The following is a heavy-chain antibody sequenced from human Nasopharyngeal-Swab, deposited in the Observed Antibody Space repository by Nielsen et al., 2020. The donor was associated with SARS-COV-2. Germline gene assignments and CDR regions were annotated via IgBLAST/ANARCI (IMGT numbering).Heavy chain of an antibody. CDR1: GFTFSSYA. J-gene: IGHJ4*02. CDR2: ISCDGSNK. D-gene: IGHD6-19*01. V-gene: IGHV3-30-3*01. Sequence: GGSLRLSCAASGFTFSSYAMHWVRQAPGKGLEWVAVISCDGSNKYYADSVKGRFTISRDNSKNTLYLQMNSLRAEDTAVYYCARDASGWYIDYWGQGTLVTVSS. CDR3: ARDASGWYIDY.